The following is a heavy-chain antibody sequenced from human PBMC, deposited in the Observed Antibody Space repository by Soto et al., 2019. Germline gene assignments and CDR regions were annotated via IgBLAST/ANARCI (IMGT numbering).Heavy chain of an antibody. V-gene: IGHV3-23*01. CDR1: GFTFNSYV. J-gene: IGHJ4*02. Sequence: GGSLRLSCAASGFTFNSYVMTWVRQAPGEGLEWVSSISRSGRGSAYYADSVKARFTISRDNSENTLFLQVNNLRDEDTALYYCARGRYLDSSDYWVANLPFDHWGLGTLVTVSS. CDR3: ARGRYLDSSDYWVANLPFDH. D-gene: IGHD3-22*01. CDR2: ISRSGRGSA.